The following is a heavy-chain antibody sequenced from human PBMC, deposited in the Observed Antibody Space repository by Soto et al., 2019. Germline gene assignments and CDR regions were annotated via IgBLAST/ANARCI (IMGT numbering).Heavy chain of an antibody. V-gene: IGHV4-30-4*01. Sequence: RLSRSCPVYGGSISSGDYYWNWIRQPPGKGLEWIGYVDYSGITYYNPSLKSRLTVSLDTSKTKFSLKLNSVTATDTAVYYCAREVVAAYYFDYWGQGTLVTV. D-gene: IGHD6-13*01. CDR1: GGSISSGDYY. CDR2: VDYSGIT. J-gene: IGHJ4*02. CDR3: AREVVAAYYFDY.